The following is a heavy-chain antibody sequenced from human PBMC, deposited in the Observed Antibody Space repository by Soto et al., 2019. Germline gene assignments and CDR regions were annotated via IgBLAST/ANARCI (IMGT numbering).Heavy chain of an antibody. J-gene: IGHJ4*02. CDR2: INSDGSST. CDR1: GFTFSSYW. D-gene: IGHD5-12*01. CDR3: AKDLGYSGYDFQIPTQVPDY. V-gene: IGHV3-74*01. Sequence: GGSLRLSCAASGFTFSSYWMHWVRQAPGKGLVWVSRINSDGSSTSYADSVKGRFTISRDNAKNTLYLQMNSLRAEDTAVYFCAKDLGYSGYDFQIPTQVPDYWGQGTLVTVSS.